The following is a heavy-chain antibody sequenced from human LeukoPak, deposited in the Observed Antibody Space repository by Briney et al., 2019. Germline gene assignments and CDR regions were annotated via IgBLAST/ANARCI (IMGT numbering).Heavy chain of an antibody. CDR3: ARHTRQWLETTNYYYYMDV. CDR1: GYSFTSYW. Sequence: GESLKISCKGSGYSFTSYWIAWVRQMPGKGLEWMGIIYPGDSDTRYSPSSQGQVTISADKSISTAYLQWSSLKASDTAMYYCARHTRQWLETTNYYYYMDVWGKGTTVTISS. V-gene: IGHV5-51*01. J-gene: IGHJ6*03. D-gene: IGHD6-19*01. CDR2: IYPGDSDT.